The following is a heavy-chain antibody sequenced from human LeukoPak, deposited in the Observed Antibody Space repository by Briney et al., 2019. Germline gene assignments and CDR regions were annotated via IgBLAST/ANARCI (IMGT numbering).Heavy chain of an antibody. CDR1: GYTFTSYA. CDR3: ARAAQWLALDY. CDR2: IIPILGIA. J-gene: IGHJ4*02. Sequence: SVKVSCKASGYTFTSYAISWVRQAPGQGLEWMGRIIPILGIANYAQKFQGRVTITADKSTSTAYMELSSLRSEDTAVYYCARAAQWLALDYWGQGTLVTVSS. V-gene: IGHV1-69*04. D-gene: IGHD6-19*01.